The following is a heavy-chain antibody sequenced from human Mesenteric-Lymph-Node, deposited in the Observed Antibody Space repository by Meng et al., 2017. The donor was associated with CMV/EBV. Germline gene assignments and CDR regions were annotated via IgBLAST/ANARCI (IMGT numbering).Heavy chain of an antibody. Sequence: GESLKISCAASGFTFSSYWMSWVRQAPGKGLEWVANIKQDGSEKYYVDSVKGRFTISRDNSKNTVYLQMNSLRVEDTAAYYCAKDSGARSGFDSWGQGTLVTVSS. CDR1: GFTFSSYW. CDR3: AKDSGARSGFDS. J-gene: IGHJ4*02. D-gene: IGHD4/OR15-4a*01. V-gene: IGHV3-7*03. CDR2: IKQDGSEK.